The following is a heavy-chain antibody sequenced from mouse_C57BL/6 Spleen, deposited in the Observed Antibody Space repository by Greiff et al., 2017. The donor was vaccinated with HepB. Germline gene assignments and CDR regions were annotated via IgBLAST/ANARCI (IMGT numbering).Heavy chain of an antibody. V-gene: IGHV3-6*01. J-gene: IGHJ3*01. CDR1: GYSITSGYY. CDR2: ISYDGSN. Sequence: EVKLMESGPGLVKPSQSLSLTCSVTGYSITSGYYWNWIRQFPGNKLEWMGYISYDGSNNYNPSLKNRISITRDTSKNQFFLKLNSVTTEDTATYYCAREERNYRFAYWGQGTLVTVSA. CDR3: AREERNYRFAY. D-gene: IGHD2-1*01.